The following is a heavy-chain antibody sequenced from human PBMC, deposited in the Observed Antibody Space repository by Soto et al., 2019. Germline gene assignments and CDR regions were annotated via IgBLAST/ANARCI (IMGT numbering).Heavy chain of an antibody. CDR1: GFTFGDYY. Sequence: PGGSLRLSCTASGFTFGDYYMSWIRQAPGEGLEWVSYISSSGSTIYYADSVKGRFTISRDNAKNSLYLQMNSLRAEDTAVYYCARTLSGNWNDGVWDNWFAPWGQGTLVTVSS. D-gene: IGHD1-1*01. CDR2: ISSSGSTI. V-gene: IGHV3-11*01. J-gene: IGHJ5*02. CDR3: ARTLSGNWNDGVWDNWFAP.